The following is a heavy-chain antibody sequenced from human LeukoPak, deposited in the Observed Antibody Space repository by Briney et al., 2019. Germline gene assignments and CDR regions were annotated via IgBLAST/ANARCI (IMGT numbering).Heavy chain of an antibody. D-gene: IGHD6-13*01. J-gene: IGHJ4*02. CDR2: IWYDGSTK. CDR1: GFTFSSFG. CDR3: ARDRYSSMWSVFEY. V-gene: IGHV3-33*01. Sequence: GGSLRLSCAASGFTFSSFGMHWVRQSPGKGLEWVAVIWYDGSTKVYADSVKGGFTISRDNSRNTLYLQVNSLRAEDTAVYYCARDRYSSMWSVFEYWGQGALVTVSS.